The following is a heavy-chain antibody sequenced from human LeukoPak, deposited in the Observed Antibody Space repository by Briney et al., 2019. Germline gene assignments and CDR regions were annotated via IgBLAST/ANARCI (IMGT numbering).Heavy chain of an antibody. V-gene: IGHV1-24*01. CDR3: ATARGYSYGFDY. CDR1: GNTLTELS. D-gene: IGHD5-18*01. CDR2: LDPEDGET. J-gene: IGHJ4*02. Sequence: ASVKVSCKVSGNTLTELSMHWVRQAPGKGLEWMGGLDPEDGETIYAQKFQGRVTMTEDTSTDTAYMELSSLRSEDTAVYYCATARGYSYGFDYWGQGTLVTVSS.